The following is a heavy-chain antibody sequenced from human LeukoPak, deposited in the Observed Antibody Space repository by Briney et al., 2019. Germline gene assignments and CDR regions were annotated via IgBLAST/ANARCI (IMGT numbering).Heavy chain of an antibody. CDR2: ICSGGST. D-gene: IGHD3-22*01. CDR1: GFTVGSNY. Sequence: PGGSLRLSCAASGFTVGSNYMRWVRQAPGKGLEWVSVICSGGSTFYADSVKGRFTISRDNSKNTLYLQMDSLRAEDTALYYCAQVRSLNYYDSSGYYYWGQGTLVTVSS. V-gene: IGHV3-53*01. CDR3: AQVRSLNYYDSSGYYY. J-gene: IGHJ4*02.